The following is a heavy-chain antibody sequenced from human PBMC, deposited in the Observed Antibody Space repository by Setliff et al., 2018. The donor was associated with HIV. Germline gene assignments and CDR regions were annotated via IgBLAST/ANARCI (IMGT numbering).Heavy chain of an antibody. Sequence: GGSLRLSCAASGFTFSSYMMNWVRQAPGKGLEWVSGISDSGGSTYYADSVKGRFTISRDTSKNTLNLQRNSRRAEDTAVYYCASGYSSSSPRRDYWGQGTLVTVSS. CDR1: GFTFSSYM. CDR3: ASGYSSSSPRRDY. CDR2: ISDSGGST. J-gene: IGHJ4*02. V-gene: IGHV3-23*01. D-gene: IGHD6-6*01.